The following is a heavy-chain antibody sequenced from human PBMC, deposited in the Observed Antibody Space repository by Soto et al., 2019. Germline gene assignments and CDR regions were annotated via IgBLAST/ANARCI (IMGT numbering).Heavy chain of an antibody. Sequence: GEYLKISCKGSGYSFTSYWISWVRQMPGKGLEGVGRIDPSDSYTNYSPSFQRHVTISADKSISTAYLQWSSLKASDTDMYYCARESSSSGGYYYYDMDVWGQGTTVTVSS. J-gene: IGHJ6*02. CDR3: ARESSSSGGYYYYDMDV. D-gene: IGHD6-6*01. CDR2: IDPSDSYT. V-gene: IGHV5-10-1*01. CDR1: GYSFTSYW.